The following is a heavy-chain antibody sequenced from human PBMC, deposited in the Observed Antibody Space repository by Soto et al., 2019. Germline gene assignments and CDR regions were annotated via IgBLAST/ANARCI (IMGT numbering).Heavy chain of an antibody. D-gene: IGHD3-3*01. CDR2: IYYTGST. J-gene: IGHJ4*02. V-gene: IGHV4-31*03. CDR3: ARVQTIFGIITVFDY. Sequence: QVQLQESGPGLVKPSQTLSLTCTVSGGSINSAGYYWSWLRQHPGQGLEWIGNIYYTGSTNYNPSRKSRVVISIDTSKNHFSLNLSSVTAADTAVYYCARVQTIFGIITVFDYWGQGTLVTVSS. CDR1: GGSINSAGYY.